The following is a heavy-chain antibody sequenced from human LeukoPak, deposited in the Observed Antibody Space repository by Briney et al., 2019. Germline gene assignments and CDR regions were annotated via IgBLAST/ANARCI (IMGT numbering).Heavy chain of an antibody. CDR1: GFTFSSYA. D-gene: IGHD3-10*01. CDR2: ISNSGGST. J-gene: IGHJ4*02. Sequence: GGSLRLSCAASGFTFSSYAMSWVRQAPGKGLEWVSAISNSGGSTFYADSVKGRFTISRDNSKNTLYLQMNSLRAEDTAVYYCAKRASGSGTSLYYFDYWGQGTLVTVSS. CDR3: AKRASGSGTSLYYFDY. V-gene: IGHV3-23*01.